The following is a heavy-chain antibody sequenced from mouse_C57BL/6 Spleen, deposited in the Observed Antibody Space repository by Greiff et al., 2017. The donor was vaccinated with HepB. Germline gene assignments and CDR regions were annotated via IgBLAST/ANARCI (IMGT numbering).Heavy chain of an antibody. Sequence: QVHVKQSGAELAKPGASVKLSCKASGYTFTSYWMHWVKQRPGQGLEWIGYINPSSGYTKYNQKFKDKATLTADKSSSTAYMQLSSLTYEDSAVYYCAREVTTDYYFDYWGQGTTLTVSS. V-gene: IGHV1-7*01. CDR2: INPSSGYT. CDR1: GYTFTSYW. CDR3: AREVTTDYYFDY. D-gene: IGHD2-2*01. J-gene: IGHJ2*01.